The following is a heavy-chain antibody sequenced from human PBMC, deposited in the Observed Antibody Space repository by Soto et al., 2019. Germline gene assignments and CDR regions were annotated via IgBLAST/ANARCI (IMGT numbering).Heavy chain of an antibody. Sequence: QVQLVESGGGLVKPGGSLRLSCAASGFTFSDYYMSGIRQAPGKGLECVSYISGSGSTIYYADSVKGRFTISRDNAKNSLSLQLNSLRAEDTAVYYCARDRIAAAGKEWFDPWGQGTLVTVSS. CDR2: ISGSGSTI. CDR1: GFTFSDYY. D-gene: IGHD6-13*01. V-gene: IGHV3-11*01. J-gene: IGHJ5*02. CDR3: ARDRIAAAGKEWFDP.